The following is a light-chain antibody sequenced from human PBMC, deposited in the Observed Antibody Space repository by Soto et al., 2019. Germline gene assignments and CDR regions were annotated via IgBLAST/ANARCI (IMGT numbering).Light chain of an antibody. V-gene: IGKV1-39*01. J-gene: IGKJ1*01. CDR2: AAS. Sequence: QMTQSPSSLSASVGDRVTITCRASQAISDHLSWYQHTAGKAPRLLIYAASTLQSGVPSRFSGSGSGTDFTLTISSLQPEDFATYYCQQTYTPPCAFGQGTKVEVQ. CDR3: QQTYTPPCA. CDR1: QAISDH.